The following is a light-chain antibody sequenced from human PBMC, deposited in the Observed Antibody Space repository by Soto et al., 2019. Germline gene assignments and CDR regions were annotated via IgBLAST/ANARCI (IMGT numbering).Light chain of an antibody. CDR3: QQSYTTPT. J-gene: IGKJ1*01. Sequence: DIQMTQSPSSLSASVGDRITITCRASQNIKMYLNWYQQKPGKAPNLLIYSTSKLHNGVPSRFSGGGSGTEFTLTISSLQPNDFWTFFCQQSYTTPTFGQGTKVEVK. V-gene: IGKV1-39*01. CDR1: QNIKMY. CDR2: STS.